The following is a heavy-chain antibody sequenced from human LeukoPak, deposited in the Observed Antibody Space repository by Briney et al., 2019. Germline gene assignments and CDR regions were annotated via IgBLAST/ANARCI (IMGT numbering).Heavy chain of an antibody. CDR1: GFTVVSNY. CDR2: IYSGGST. Sequence: SGGSLRLSCAASGFTVVSNYMSWVRQAPGKGLEWVSVIYSGGSTFYADSVKGRFTISRDNSKNTVYLQMIGLSAEDTAVYYCVRAIGVVVEYWGQGTLVTVSS. CDR3: VRAIGVVVEY. J-gene: IGHJ4*02. V-gene: IGHV3-53*01. D-gene: IGHD3-3*01.